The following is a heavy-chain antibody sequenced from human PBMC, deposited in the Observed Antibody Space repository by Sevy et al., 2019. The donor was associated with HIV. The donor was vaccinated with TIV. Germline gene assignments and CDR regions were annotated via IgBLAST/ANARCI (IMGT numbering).Heavy chain of an antibody. J-gene: IGHJ6*02. CDR1: GGSISSGGYS. CDR3: ARVPLIWGIYAMDV. CDR2: MYHSGST. D-gene: IGHD7-27*01. Sequence: SETLSLTCAVSGGSISSGGYSWTWIRQPPGKGLEWIGFMYHSGSTYYNPSLKTRVTISLDRSKNQVSLKLTSVTAADTAVYYCARVPLIWGIYAMDVWGQGTPVTVSS. V-gene: IGHV4-30-2*01.